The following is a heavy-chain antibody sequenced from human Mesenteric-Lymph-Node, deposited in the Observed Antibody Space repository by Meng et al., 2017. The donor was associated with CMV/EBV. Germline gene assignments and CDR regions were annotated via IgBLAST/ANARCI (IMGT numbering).Heavy chain of an antibody. V-gene: IGHV1-24*01. CDR2: FDPEDGET. Sequence: SGYTLTELDMDWVRQAPGKGLEWMGGFDPEDGETIYAQKFQGRVTMTEDTSTDTAYMELSSLRSEDTAVYYCATSLRSTYYYGSEVDYWGQGTLVTVSS. CDR3: ATSLRSTYYYGSEVDY. CDR1: GYTLTELD. J-gene: IGHJ4*02. D-gene: IGHD3-10*01.